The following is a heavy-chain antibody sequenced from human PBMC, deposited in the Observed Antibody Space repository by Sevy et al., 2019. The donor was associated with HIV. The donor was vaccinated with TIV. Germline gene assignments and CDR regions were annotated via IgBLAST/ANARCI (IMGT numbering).Heavy chain of an antibody. D-gene: IGHD3-22*01. CDR3: ANYESYDSRHDAFDI. CDR2: ISGSGGST. J-gene: IGHJ3*02. V-gene: IGHV3-23*01. Sequence: GGSLRLSCAASGFTFSSYAMSWVRQAPGKGLEWVSAISGSGGSTYYADSVKGRFTISRDNSKNTLYLQMNSLRAEDTAVYYCANYESYDSRHDAFDIWGQGTMVTVSS. CDR1: GFTFSSYA.